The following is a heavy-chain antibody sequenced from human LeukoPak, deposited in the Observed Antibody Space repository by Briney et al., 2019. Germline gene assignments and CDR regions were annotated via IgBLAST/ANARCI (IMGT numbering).Heavy chain of an antibody. J-gene: IGHJ4*02. D-gene: IGHD3-16*01. V-gene: IGHV3-23*01. CDR3: AKRLYERIVNFDY. CDR1: GFTFSSYA. Sequence: QPGGSLILSCAASGFTFSSYAMSWVRQAPGQGLEWVSAITNSGDDTYYADSVSGRFTISRDNSKNTLFLEMSSLRAKDTPVYYCAKRLYERIVNFDYWGQGTLVTASS. CDR2: ITNSGDDT.